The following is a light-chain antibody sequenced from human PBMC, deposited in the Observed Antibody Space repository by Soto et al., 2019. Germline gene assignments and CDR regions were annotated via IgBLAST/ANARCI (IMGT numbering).Light chain of an antibody. CDR3: RQYDTYTT. V-gene: IGKV1-5*03. CDR2: KAP. Sequence: DIQMTQSPSTLSASVGDRVTITCRASQSISSWLAWYQQKPGKAPNLLIYKAPNLESGVPSRFSGSEFGTEFTLTINSLQPDDFAIYYCRQYDTYTTFGQGTKEEIK. CDR1: QSISSW. J-gene: IGKJ1*01.